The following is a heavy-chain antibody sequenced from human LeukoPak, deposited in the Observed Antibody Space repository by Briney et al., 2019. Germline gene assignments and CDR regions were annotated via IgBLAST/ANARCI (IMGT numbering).Heavy chain of an antibody. D-gene: IGHD6-13*01. CDR3: ARVDSRTAQFDY. Sequence: GGSPRLSCAVSGFNVSSNYLNWVRQAPGKGPEWVSVIYSGGSTYYADSVKGRFTISRDNSKNTLYLQMNSLRAEDTAVYHCARVDSRTAQFDYWGQGTLVTVSS. V-gene: IGHV3-66*01. CDR1: GFNVSSNY. CDR2: IYSGGST. J-gene: IGHJ4*02.